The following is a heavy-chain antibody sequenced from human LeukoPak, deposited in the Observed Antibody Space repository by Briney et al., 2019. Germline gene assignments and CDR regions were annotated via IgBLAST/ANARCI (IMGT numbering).Heavy chain of an antibody. D-gene: IGHD5-18*01. CDR3: STGGDTAKGGDS. V-gene: IGHV4-31*03. Sequence: SETPSLTCSVSGGFISGSGHYWTWTRQHPGGGLEWLGFIHPGGTIYYKPSLSSRLTISADTSKNQMSLKLSSVTAADTAVYYCSTGGDTAKGGDSWGQGTMVTVSS. J-gene: IGHJ4*02. CDR1: GGFISGSGHY. CDR2: IHPGGTI.